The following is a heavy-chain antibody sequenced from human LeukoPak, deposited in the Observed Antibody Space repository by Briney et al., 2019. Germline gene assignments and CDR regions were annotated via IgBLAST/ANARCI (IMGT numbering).Heavy chain of an antibody. V-gene: IGHV5-10-1*01. Sequence: GESPQISCKGSGYSFTSYWISWVRQMPGKGLEWMGRIDPSDSYTNYSPSFQGHVTISADKSISTAYLQWSSLKASDTAMYYCNYVDYYDSSGYYYSLDYWGQGTLVTVSS. CDR2: IDPSDSYT. CDR3: NYVDYYDSSGYYYSLDY. J-gene: IGHJ4*02. D-gene: IGHD3-22*01. CDR1: GYSFTSYW.